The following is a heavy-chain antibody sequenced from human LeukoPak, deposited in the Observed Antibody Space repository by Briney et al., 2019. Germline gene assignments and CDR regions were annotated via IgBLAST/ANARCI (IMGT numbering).Heavy chain of an antibody. CDR2: INRSGST. CDR1: GGSISSSSYY. D-gene: IGHD6-19*01. J-gene: IGHJ4*02. V-gene: IGHV4-39*07. Sequence: PSETLSLTCTVSGGSISSSSYYWSWIRQPPGKGLEWIGEINRSGSTNYNPSLKSRVTISVDTSKNQFSLKLSSVTAADTAVYYCARPGSGWYPRVFDYWGQGTLVTVSS. CDR3: ARPGSGWYPRVFDY.